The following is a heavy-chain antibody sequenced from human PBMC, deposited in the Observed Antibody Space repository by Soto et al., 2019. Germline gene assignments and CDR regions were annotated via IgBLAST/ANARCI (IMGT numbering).Heavy chain of an antibody. CDR3: AKGPAIVLVPAAMNYYYGMDV. CDR1: GFTFSSYG. Sequence: QVQLVESGGGVVQPGRSLRLSCAASGFTFSSYGMHWVRQAPGKGLEWVAVISYDGSNKYYADSVKGRFTISRDNSKNTLYLQMNSLRAADTAVYYCAKGPAIVLVPAAMNYYYGMDVWGHGTTVTVSS. J-gene: IGHJ6*02. CDR2: ISYDGSNK. V-gene: IGHV3-30*18. D-gene: IGHD2-2*01.